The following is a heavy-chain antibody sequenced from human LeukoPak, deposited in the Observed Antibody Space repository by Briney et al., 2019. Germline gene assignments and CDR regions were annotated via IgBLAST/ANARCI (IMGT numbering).Heavy chain of an antibody. CDR3: ARDPDWLDYFGY. J-gene: IGHJ4*02. V-gene: IGHV3-30*04. CDR2: ISYDGSNK. CDR1: GFTLSSYA. D-gene: IGHD3-9*01. Sequence: GGSLRLSCAASGFTLSSYAMHWVRQAPGKGLEWVAVISYDGSNKYYADSVKGRFTISRDNSKNTLYLQMNSLRAEDTAVYYCARDPDWLDYFGYWGQGTLVTVSS.